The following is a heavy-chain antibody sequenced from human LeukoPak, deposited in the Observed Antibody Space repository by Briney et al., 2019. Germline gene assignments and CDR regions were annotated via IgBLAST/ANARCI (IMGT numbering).Heavy chain of an antibody. CDR2: IYYSGST. Sequence: SETLSLTCAVSGGSISSSNWWSWVRQPPGKGLEWIGSIYYSGSTYYNPSLKSRVTISVDTSKNQFSLKLSSVTAADTAVYYCARHVVLLWFGELLSYFDYWGQGTLVTVSS. CDR1: GGSISSSNW. CDR3: ARHVVLLWFGELLSYFDY. D-gene: IGHD3-10*01. J-gene: IGHJ4*02. V-gene: IGHV4-39*01.